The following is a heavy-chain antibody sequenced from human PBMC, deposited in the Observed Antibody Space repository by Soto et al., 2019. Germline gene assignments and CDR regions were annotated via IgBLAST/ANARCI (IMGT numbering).Heavy chain of an antibody. Sequence: SGGSLRLSCAASGFTFSSYAMHWVRQAPGKGLEWVAVISYDGSNKYYADSVKGRFTISRDNSKNTLYLQMYSLRAEDMAVYYCAREIRSGWYGYGMDVWGQGTTVTVSS. CDR3: AREIRSGWYGYGMDV. J-gene: IGHJ6*02. CDR2: ISYDGSNK. V-gene: IGHV3-30-3*01. CDR1: GFTFSSYA. D-gene: IGHD6-19*01.